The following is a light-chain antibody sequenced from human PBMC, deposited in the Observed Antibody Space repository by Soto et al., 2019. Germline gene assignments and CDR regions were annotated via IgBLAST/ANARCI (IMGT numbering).Light chain of an antibody. Sequence: EIVLTQSPGTLSLSPGERATLSCRASQSVSSSYLAWYQQKPGQAPRLLIYGASSRATGIPARFSGSGSGTDFTLIISRLEPEDFAVYYCQQYGSSPLITFGQGTRLEIK. CDR3: QQYGSSPLIT. CDR1: QSVSSSY. CDR2: GAS. V-gene: IGKV3-20*01. J-gene: IGKJ5*01.